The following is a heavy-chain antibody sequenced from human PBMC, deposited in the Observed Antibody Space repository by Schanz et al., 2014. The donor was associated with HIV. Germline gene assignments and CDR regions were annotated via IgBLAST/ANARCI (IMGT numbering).Heavy chain of an antibody. CDR3: ARDAARYFDWSYYFDF. D-gene: IGHD3-9*01. CDR1: GFTFSSYW. CDR2: INTDGSST. V-gene: IGHV3-74*01. Sequence: VQLVQSGGGLVQSGTSLRLSCKASGFTFSSYWMFWVRQAPGKGLEWVSRINTDGSSTNYADSVKGRFTISRDNAKNTLYLQLGSLRPDDTAVYYCARDAARYFDWSYYFDFWGQGTLVTVSS. J-gene: IGHJ4*02.